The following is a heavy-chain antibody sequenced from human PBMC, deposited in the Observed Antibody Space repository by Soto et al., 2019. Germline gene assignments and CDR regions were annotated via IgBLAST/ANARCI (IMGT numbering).Heavy chain of an antibody. CDR1: GFTFINYA. Sequence: EVHLLESGRGFVQPGGSLRLSCAGSGFTFINYAMNWVRQAPGKGLEWVSSISGGGDAAFFPDSVRGRFTISRDNSKNTVTLQMNSLGVDDTAVYYCARKILGSTSRPNYWYFDLWGRGTLVTVSS. D-gene: IGHD2-2*01. CDR2: ISGGGDAA. J-gene: IGHJ2*01. CDR3: ARKILGSTSRPNYWYFDL. V-gene: IGHV3-23*01.